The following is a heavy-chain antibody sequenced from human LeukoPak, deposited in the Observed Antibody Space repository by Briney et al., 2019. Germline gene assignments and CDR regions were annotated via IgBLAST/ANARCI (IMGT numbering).Heavy chain of an antibody. CDR3: ARGAVVIAPRGGWFDP. Sequence: GGSLRLSCAASGFTFSSYWMHWVRQAPGKGLVWVSRINTDGSSTSYADSVKGRFTISRDNAKNTLYLQMNSLRAEDTAVYYCARGAVVIAPRGGWFDPWGQGTLVTVSS. V-gene: IGHV3-74*01. J-gene: IGHJ5*02. D-gene: IGHD2-21*01. CDR2: INTDGSST. CDR1: GFTFSSYW.